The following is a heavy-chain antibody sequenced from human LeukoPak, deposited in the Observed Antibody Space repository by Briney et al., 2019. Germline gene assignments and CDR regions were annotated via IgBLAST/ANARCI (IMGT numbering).Heavy chain of an antibody. Sequence: ASVKVSCKASGYTFTGYYMHWVRQAPGQGLEWMGWINPNSGGTNYAQKFQGRVTMTRDASISTAYMELSRLRSDDTAVYYCARDLGSRIAAAGLDYWGQGTLVTVSS. D-gene: IGHD6-13*01. CDR2: INPNSGGT. J-gene: IGHJ4*02. V-gene: IGHV1-2*02. CDR1: GYTFTGYY. CDR3: ARDLGSRIAAAGLDY.